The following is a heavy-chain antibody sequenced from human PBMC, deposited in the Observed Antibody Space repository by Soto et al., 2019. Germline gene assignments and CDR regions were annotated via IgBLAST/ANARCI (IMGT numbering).Heavy chain of an antibody. CDR1: VVSVRSSNYY. V-gene: IGHV4-39*02. D-gene: IGHD3-3*01. Sequence: PSETLSLTCTFSVVSVRSSNYYCAWIRQPPWKGLEWIGSIRYGGNTYSNPSLKSRLTISVDTSNNHISLRLSSVTAADTAIYYCATGNIDFWSGYKHSYYGMEFWGQGTRFIVSS. CDR2: IRYGGNT. J-gene: IGHJ6*01. CDR3: ATGNIDFWSGYKHSYYGMEF.